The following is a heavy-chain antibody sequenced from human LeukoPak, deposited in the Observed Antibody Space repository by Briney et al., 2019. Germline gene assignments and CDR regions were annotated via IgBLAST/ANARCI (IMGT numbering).Heavy chain of an antibody. CDR2: VYYTGSA. CDR1: GGSISSTSYH. Sequence: SETLSLTCTVSGGSISSTSYHWAWIRQPPGKGPEWVATVYYTGSAYYNPSLKSRVTISVDTSKSQFSLKLSSVTTADTAVYYCARTIRYYYYYGMDVWGQGTTVTVSS. CDR3: ARTIRYYYYYGMDV. D-gene: IGHD5-24*01. V-gene: IGHV4-39*01. J-gene: IGHJ6*02.